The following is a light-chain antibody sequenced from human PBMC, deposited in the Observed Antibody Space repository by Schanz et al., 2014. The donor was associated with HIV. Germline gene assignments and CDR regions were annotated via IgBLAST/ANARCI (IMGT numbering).Light chain of an antibody. CDR2: DVT. V-gene: IGLV2-14*01. CDR1: SSDVGGYNY. CDR3: SSYTTSSTLV. J-gene: IGLJ2*01. Sequence: QSVLTQPASVSGSPGQSITISCTGTSSDVGGYNYVSWYQQHPGQAPKLLIYDVTYRPSGISNRFSGSKSGYTASLTISGLQADDEADYYCSSYTTSSTLVFGGGTKLTVL.